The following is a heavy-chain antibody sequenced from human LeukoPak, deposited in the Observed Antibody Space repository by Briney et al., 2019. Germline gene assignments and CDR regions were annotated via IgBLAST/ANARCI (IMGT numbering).Heavy chain of an antibody. CDR3: ARGFSWVQLQDH. V-gene: IGHV1-8*03. CDR2: MDPNSGNT. D-gene: IGHD6-13*01. J-gene: IGHJ4*02. CDR1: GYTFTSYD. Sequence: GASVKVSCKASGYTFTSYDINWVRQATGQGLEWMGWMDPNSGNTGYAQKFQGRVTITRNTSISTAYMELSSLRSEDTAVYYCARGFSWVQLQDHWGQGTLVTVSP.